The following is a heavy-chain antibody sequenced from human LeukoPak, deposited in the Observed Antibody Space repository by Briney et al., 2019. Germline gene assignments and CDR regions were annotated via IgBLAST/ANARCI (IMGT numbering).Heavy chain of an antibody. V-gene: IGHV4-30-4*08. Sequence: SQTLSLTCTVSGGSISSGDYYWSWIRQPPGKGLEWIGYIYYSGSTYYNPSLKSRVTISVDTSKNQFSLKLSSVTAADRAVYYCARVGGGSGPVGFDPWGQGTLVTVSS. CDR3: ARVGGGSGPVGFDP. CDR1: GGSISSGDYY. D-gene: IGHD3-10*01. J-gene: IGHJ5*02. CDR2: IYYSGST.